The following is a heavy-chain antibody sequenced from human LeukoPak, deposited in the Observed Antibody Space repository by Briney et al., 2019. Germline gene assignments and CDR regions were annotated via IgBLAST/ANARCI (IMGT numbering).Heavy chain of an antibody. V-gene: IGHV4-59*02. CDR3: ARWNDGNHHFDC. D-gene: IGHD1-1*01. CDR1: GDSVSSCY. CDR2: IHQSGST. J-gene: IGHJ4*02. Sequence: SETLSLTCTVSGDSVSSCYWNWLRQPPGKGPEWIGYIHQSGSTNNNPSLRSRVTMSVDTSRNQFSLDLISVTAADTAVYYCARWNDGNHHFDCWGQGTLVTVSA.